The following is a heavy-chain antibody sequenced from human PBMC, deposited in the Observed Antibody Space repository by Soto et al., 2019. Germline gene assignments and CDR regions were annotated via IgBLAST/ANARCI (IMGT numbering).Heavy chain of an antibody. CDR2: ISAYNGNT. CDR3: AREGYSSGWYSIGGAFDI. CDR1: GYTFTNYG. J-gene: IGHJ3*02. D-gene: IGHD6-19*01. V-gene: IGHV1-18*01. Sequence: QVQLVQSGAEVKKPGASVKVSCKASGYTFTNYGISWVRQAPGQGLEWMGWISAYNGNTNYAQKLQGRVTMTTDTSTSTAYMELRSLRSDDTAVYYCAREGYSSGWYSIGGAFDIWGQGTMVTVSS.